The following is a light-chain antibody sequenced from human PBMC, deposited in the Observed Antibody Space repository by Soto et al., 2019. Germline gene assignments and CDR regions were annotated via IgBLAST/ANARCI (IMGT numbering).Light chain of an antibody. V-gene: IGKV3-11*01. CDR1: QNVDSNY. J-gene: IGKJ5*01. CDR2: DSS. Sequence: EILLTQSPGTLSLSPGEIATLSWSAIQNVDSNYLAWYQQRPGQPPRLLIFDSSNRATGVPVRFSGSGSGTVFTLTIGSLEPEDSAVYYCQQRKHWPPITFGQGTRLEIK. CDR3: QQRKHWPPIT.